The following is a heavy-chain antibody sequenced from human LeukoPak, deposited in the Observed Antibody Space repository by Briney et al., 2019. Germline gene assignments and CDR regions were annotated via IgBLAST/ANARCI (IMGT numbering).Heavy chain of an antibody. CDR3: AKSLVVGADAFDI. CDR1: GFTFSSYA. J-gene: IGHJ3*02. Sequence: GGSLRLSRAASGFTFSSYAMNWVRQAPGKGLEWVSAISGSGGSTYYADSVKGRFTISRDNSKNTLYLQMNSLRAEDTALYDCAKSLVVGADAFDIWGQGTMVTVSS. V-gene: IGHV3-23*01. CDR2: ISGSGGST. D-gene: IGHD1-26*01.